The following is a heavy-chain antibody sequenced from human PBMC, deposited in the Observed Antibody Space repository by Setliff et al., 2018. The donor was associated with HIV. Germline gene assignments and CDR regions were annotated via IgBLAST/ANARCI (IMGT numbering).Heavy chain of an antibody. V-gene: IGHV7-4-1*02. Sequence: ASVKVSCKASGYTFTSYAMNWVRQAPGQGLEWMGWINTNTGNPTYAQGFTGRFVFSLDTSVSTAYLQISSLKAEGTAVYYCARDRRYCTSTSCYRNWFDPWGQGTLVTVSS. D-gene: IGHD2-2*02. J-gene: IGHJ5*02. CDR3: ARDRRYCTSTSCYRNWFDP. CDR2: INTNTGNP. CDR1: GYTFTSYA.